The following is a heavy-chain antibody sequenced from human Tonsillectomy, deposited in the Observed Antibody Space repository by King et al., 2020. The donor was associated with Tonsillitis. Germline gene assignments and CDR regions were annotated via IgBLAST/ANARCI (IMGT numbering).Heavy chain of an antibody. V-gene: IGHV3-74*01. D-gene: IGHD6-6*01. CDR3: ARGSFTTSTRPDY. CDR2: INSDGRST. CDR1: GLTFSDYW. J-gene: IGHJ4*02. Sequence: VQLVESGGGLVQPGGSLRLSCAASGLTFSDYWMHWVRQAPGKGLIWVSRINSDGRSTSYAGSVKGRFTISRDNAKNTLFLQMNRLRAEDTAVYYCARGSFTTSTRPDYWGLGTLVTVSS.